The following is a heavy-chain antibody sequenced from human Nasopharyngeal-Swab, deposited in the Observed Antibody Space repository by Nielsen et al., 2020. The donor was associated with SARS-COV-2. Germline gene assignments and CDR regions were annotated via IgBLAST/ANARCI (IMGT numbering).Heavy chain of an antibody. Sequence: SLKISCAATGFTFDDYAMHWVRQGPGKGLEWVSSITWNSDRVYADPVKGRFTISRDNAKNSLYLQMNSLRPEDTALYYCAKEINNFDYYYYTMDVWGQGTTVTVSS. CDR2: ITWNSDR. D-gene: IGHD3-3*02. CDR3: AKEINNFDYYYYTMDV. J-gene: IGHJ6*02. V-gene: IGHV3-9*01. CDR1: GFTFDDYA.